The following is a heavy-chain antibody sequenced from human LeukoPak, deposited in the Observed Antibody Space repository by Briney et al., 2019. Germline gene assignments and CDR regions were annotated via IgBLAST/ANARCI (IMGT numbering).Heavy chain of an antibody. CDR3: ARHLNTVMGHQIDY. CDR1: GGSISSSNFY. CDR2: IHYTGSS. J-gene: IGHJ4*02. V-gene: IGHV4-39*01. Sequence: PSETLSLTCTVSGGSISSSNFYWGWIRQPPGKGLEWTGSIHYTGSSYYNPSQQSRVTISVDTSKNQVSLKLSSVTAADTAVYYCARHLNTVMGHQIDYWGQGTLVTVSS. D-gene: IGHD5-18*01.